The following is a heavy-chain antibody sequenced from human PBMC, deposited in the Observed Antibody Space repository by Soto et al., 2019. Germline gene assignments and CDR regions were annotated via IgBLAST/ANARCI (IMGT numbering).Heavy chain of an antibody. Sequence: HPGGSLRLSCSASGFTFRSYAMHWVRQAPGKGLEYISAITPNGGRTYYADSVKDRFTISRANSESTLYLQMRSPRVEDTGVYFCVKGQQWLSGDLDVWGHGTTVTVSS. CDR2: ITPNGGRT. CDR1: GFTFRSYA. CDR3: VKGQQWLSGDLDV. V-gene: IGHV3-64D*06. D-gene: IGHD6-19*01. J-gene: IGHJ6*02.